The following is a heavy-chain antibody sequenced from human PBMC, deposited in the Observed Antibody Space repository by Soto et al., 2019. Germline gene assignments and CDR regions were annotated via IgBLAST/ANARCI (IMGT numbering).Heavy chain of an antibody. CDR2: IYYSGST. CDR1: GGSISSGDYY. J-gene: IGHJ6*02. D-gene: IGHD3-10*01. V-gene: IGHV4-30-4*01. CDR3: ARGVLLWFGESDYYYYYGMDV. Sequence: SETLSLTCTVSGGSISSGDYYWSWIRQPPGKGLEWIGYIYYSGSTYYNPSLKSRVTISVDTSKNQFSLKLSSVTAADTAVYYCARGVLLWFGESDYYYYYGMDVWDQGTTVTVSS.